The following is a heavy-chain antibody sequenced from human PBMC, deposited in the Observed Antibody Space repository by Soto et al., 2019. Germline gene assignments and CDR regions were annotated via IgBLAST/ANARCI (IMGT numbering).Heavy chain of an antibody. Sequence: PSETLSLTCTVSGGSISSYYWSWIRQPPGKGLEWIGYIYYSGSTNYNPSLKSRVTISVDTSKNQFSLKLSSVTAADTAVYYCAGQLQDTSFDYWGQGTLVTVSS. CDR3: AGQLQDTSFDY. J-gene: IGHJ4*02. V-gene: IGHV4-59*01. CDR2: IYYSGST. D-gene: IGHD2-2*01. CDR1: GGSISSYY.